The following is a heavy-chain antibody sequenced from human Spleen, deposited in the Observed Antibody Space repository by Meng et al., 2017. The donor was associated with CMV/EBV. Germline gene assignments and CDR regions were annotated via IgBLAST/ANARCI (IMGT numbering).Heavy chain of an antibody. D-gene: IGHD3-3*01. CDR1: GFTFSKFA. V-gene: IGHV3-23*01. J-gene: IGHJ4*02. CDR3: AKFYDFWSGSDY. Sequence: GGSLRLSCVASGFTFSKFAMSWVRQTPRKGLEWVSSISNSGSDTYYADSVKGRFTISRDNSNNTVYLQMGSLRAEDTAVYYCAKFYDFWSGSDYWGQGTLVTVSS. CDR2: ISNSGSDT.